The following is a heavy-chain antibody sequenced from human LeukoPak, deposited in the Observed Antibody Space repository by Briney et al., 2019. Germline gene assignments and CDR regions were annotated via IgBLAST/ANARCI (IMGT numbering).Heavy chain of an antibody. V-gene: IGHV3-74*01. Sequence: PGGSLRLSCAASGFTFDGYSMHWVRQAPGKGLVWVSRITNDGSSTSHADSVKGRFTISRDNAKNTLYLQMNSLRAEDTAVYYCAREGDYGDYFDYWGQGTLVTVSS. CDR1: GFTFDGYS. D-gene: IGHD4-17*01. J-gene: IGHJ4*02. CDR3: AREGDYGDYFDY. CDR2: ITNDGSST.